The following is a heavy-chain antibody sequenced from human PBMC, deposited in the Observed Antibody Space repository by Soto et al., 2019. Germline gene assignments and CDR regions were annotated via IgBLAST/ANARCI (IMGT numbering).Heavy chain of an antibody. CDR2: IIPALGTA. V-gene: IGHV1-69*08. Sequence: QDQLVQSGAEVKKPGSSVKVSCKAFGGPFSSHTFSWVRQAPGQGLEWMGRIIPALGTATYAQKVQGRVTITKYESVTSVDMEMTSLGPEDTAGYYCAQRDRGDSWYFDLWGRGTLVTVSS. CDR3: AQRDRGDSWYFDL. J-gene: IGHJ2*01. D-gene: IGHD2-21*02. CDR1: GGPFSSHT.